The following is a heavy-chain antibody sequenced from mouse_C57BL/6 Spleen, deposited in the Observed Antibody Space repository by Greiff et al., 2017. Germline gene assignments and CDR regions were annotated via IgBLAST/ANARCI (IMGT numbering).Heavy chain of an antibody. CDR1: GYTFTDYY. CDR2: INPNNGGT. CDR3: ARREGLYDGYFFDY. V-gene: IGHV1-26*01. J-gene: IGHJ2*01. D-gene: IGHD2-3*01. Sequence: EVQLQQSGPELVKPGASVKISCKASGYTFTDYYMNWVKQSHGKSLEWIGDINPNNGGTSYNQKFKGKATLTVDKSSSTAYMELRSLTSEDSAVYYCARREGLYDGYFFDYWGQGTTLTVSS.